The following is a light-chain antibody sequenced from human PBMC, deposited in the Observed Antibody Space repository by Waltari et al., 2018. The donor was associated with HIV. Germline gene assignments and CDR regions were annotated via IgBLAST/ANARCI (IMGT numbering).Light chain of an antibody. J-gene: IGLJ3*02. V-gene: IGLV1-51*01. CDR3: ATWDSSLSSWV. CDR1: SSNIGRNS. CDR2: DNY. Sequence: QSVLTQPPSVSAAPGQKVTISCSGSSSNIGRNSVSWYQQIPGTAPKLLIYDNYKRPSGIPDRISGSKSGTSATLGITGPQTGDEADYYCATWDSSLSSWVFGGGTKLTVL.